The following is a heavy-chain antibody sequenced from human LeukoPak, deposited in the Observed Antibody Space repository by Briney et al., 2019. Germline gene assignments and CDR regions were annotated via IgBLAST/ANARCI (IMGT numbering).Heavy chain of an antibody. CDR2: ISPSGGST. V-gene: IGHV1-46*01. J-gene: IGHJ6*03. CDR1: GYTFTSNY. D-gene: IGHD6-13*01. Sequence: ASVKVSCKAFGYTFTSNYMHWVRQAPGQGPEWMGVISPSGGSTTYAQKFQGRVTLTRDMSTSTDYLELSSLRSEDTAVYYCARGYSSSWYVMVDYYYMDVWGKGTTVTVSS. CDR3: ARGYSSSWYVMVDYYYMDV.